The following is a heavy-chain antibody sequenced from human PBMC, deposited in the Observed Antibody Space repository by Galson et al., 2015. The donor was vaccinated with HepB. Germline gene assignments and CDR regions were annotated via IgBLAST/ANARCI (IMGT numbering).Heavy chain of an antibody. J-gene: IGHJ4*02. V-gene: IGHV3-30*03. CDR1: GFPFTAYN. CDR2: LSEDGKTT. Sequence: LRLSCATSGFPFTAYNMHWVRQAPVKGLEWLAILSEDGKTTFYADSVRGRFTISRDNSKNTVSLQMNSLRPDDTAVYYCARDFNWNYDSWGQGTLVTVSS. CDR3: ARDFNWNYDS. D-gene: IGHD1-1*01.